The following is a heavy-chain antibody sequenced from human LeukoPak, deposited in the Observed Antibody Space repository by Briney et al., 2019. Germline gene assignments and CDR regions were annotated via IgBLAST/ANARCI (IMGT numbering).Heavy chain of an antibody. CDR1: GYTFTSYD. J-gene: IGHJ5*02. CDR2: MNPNSGNT. CDR3: ARREGVTNYDILTGYYSVGWFDP. V-gene: IGHV1-8*01. Sequence: ASVKVSCKASGYTFTSYDINWVRQATGQGLEWMGWMNPNSGNTGYVQKFQGRVTMTRNTSISTAYMELSSLRSEDTAVYYCARREGVTNYDILTGYYSVGWFDPWGQGTLVTVSS. D-gene: IGHD3-9*01.